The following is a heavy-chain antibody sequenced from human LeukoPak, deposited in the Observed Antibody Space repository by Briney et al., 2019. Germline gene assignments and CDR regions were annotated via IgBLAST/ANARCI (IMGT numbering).Heavy chain of an antibody. CDR1: GYTFTSYY. V-gene: IGHV1-46*01. J-gene: IGHJ6*03. D-gene: IGHD3-10*01. Sequence: GASVRVSCKASGYTFTSYYMHWVRQAPGQGLEWMGIINPSGGSTSYAQKFQGRVTMTRDTSTSTVYMELSSLRSEDTAVYYCARDQDYYGSGSQGGGYYYYYMEVWGKGTTVTVSS. CDR3: ARDQDYYGSGSQGGGYYYYYMEV. CDR2: INPSGGST.